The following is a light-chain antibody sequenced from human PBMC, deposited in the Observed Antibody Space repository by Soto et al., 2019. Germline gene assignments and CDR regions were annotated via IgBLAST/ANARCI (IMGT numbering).Light chain of an antibody. CDR3: SSNTKAFALGGYA. Sequence: QSVLTQPASVSGSPVQSSTLSCTGTSSDVGGCNCVSWFQQHPGKAPKLLIYDVSNRPSGVSDRFSGSKSGNTASLTISGLQAEDEADYYCSSNTKAFALGGYAFGSGTKVPVL. CDR2: DVS. V-gene: IGLV2-14*01. J-gene: IGLJ1*01. CDR1: SSDVGGCNC.